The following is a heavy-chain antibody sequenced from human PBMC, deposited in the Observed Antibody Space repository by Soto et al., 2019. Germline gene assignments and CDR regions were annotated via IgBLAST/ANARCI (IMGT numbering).Heavy chain of an antibody. J-gene: IGHJ4*02. Sequence: EVQLVESGGGLVQPGRSLRLSCAASGFTFDDYVMHWVRQAPGKGLEWVSGISWNSGSIGYADSVKGQLTISRDNAKHSQYLQKNSLRAEDTALYYSAKDKEPGMVVSAWSYFDHWGQRTLVTVSS. D-gene: IGHD2-21*01. CDR3: AKDKEPGMVVSAWSYFDH. V-gene: IGHV3-9*01. CDR1: GFTFDDYV. CDR2: ISWNSGSI.